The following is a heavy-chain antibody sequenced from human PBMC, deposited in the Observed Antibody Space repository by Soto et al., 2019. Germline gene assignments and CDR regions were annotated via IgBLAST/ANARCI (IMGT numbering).Heavy chain of an antibody. J-gene: IGHJ5*02. CDR1: GYRFTSYW. V-gene: IGHV5-51*01. CDR2: IFPSDSGT. D-gene: IGHD3-22*01. Sequence: PGESLKISCRTSGYRFTSYWIAWVRQMPGKGLEWMGIIFPSDSGTRYSPSFQGQVTISADRSTSTVFLQWASLKASDTAVYFCARKDKSGYFNWFDPWGQGTLVTSPQ. CDR3: ARKDKSGYFNWFDP.